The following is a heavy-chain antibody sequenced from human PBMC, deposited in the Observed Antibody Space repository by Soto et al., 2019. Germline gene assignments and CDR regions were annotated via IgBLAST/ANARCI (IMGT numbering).Heavy chain of an antibody. CDR3: ARLFCSTTTCDSWFDP. CDR2: IDPRDSYV. CDR1: GYTFTTFW. V-gene: IGHV5-10-1*01. Sequence: GESLKISCTGFGYTFTTFWISWVRQMPGKGLEWMGRIDPRDSYVNYSPSFQGHVTISVDKSISTAYLQWGSLKASDTAMYYCARLFCSTTTCDSWFDPWGQGTLVTVS. J-gene: IGHJ5*02. D-gene: IGHD2-2*01.